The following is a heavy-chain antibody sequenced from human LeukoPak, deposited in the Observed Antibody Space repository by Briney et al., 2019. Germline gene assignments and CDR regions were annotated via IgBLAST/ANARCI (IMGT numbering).Heavy chain of an antibody. D-gene: IGHD2-8*01. J-gene: IGHJ3*02. CDR3: ARVTMLGVLDI. CDR2: IYYSGST. V-gene: IGHV4-39*07. CDR1: GGSISSSSHF. Sequence: SETLSLTCTVSGGSISSSSHFWGWIRQPPGKGLEWIGSIYYSGSTYYNPSLKSRVTTSVDTSKNHFSLRLSSVTAADTAVYYCARVTMLGVLDIWGQGTMVTVSS.